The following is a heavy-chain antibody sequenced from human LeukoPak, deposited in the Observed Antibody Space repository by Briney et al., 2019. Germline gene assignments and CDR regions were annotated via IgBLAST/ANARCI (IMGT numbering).Heavy chain of an antibody. CDR1: GFTFSSYG. D-gene: IGHD2-15*01. Sequence: GRSLRLSCAASGFTFSSYGMHWVRQAPGKGLEWVAVISYDGSNKYYADSVEGRFTISRDNSKNTLYLQMNSLRAEDTAVYYCAKSTRGYFRAFDYWGQGTLVTVSS. J-gene: IGHJ4*02. V-gene: IGHV3-30*18. CDR3: AKSTRGYFRAFDY. CDR2: ISYDGSNK.